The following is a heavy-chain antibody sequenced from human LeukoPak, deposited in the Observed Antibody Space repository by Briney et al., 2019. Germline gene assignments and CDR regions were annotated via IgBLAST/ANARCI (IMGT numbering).Heavy chain of an antibody. CDR1: GFTFSGSA. V-gene: IGHV3-73*01. J-gene: IGHJ4*02. CDR3: TRVPDGYNLVY. Sequence: GGSLRLSCAASGFTFSGSAMHWVRQASGKGLEWVGRIRSKANSYATAYAASVKGRFTISRDDSKNTAYLQMNSLKTEDTAVYYCTRVPDGYNLVYWGQGTLVTVSS. CDR2: IRSKANSYAT. D-gene: IGHD5-24*01.